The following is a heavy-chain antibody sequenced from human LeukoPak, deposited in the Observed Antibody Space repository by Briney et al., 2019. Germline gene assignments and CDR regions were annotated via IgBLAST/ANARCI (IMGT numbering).Heavy chain of an antibody. D-gene: IGHD2-2*01. V-gene: IGHV3-11*01. Sequence: GGSLRLSCAASGFTFSDYYMSWIRQAPGKGLEWVSYISSSGSTIYYADSVKGRFTISRDNAKNSLYLQMNSLRAEDTAVYYCARVHCSSTSCYDILFDYWGQGTLVTVSS. CDR2: ISSSGSTI. CDR3: ARVHCSSTSCYDILFDY. J-gene: IGHJ4*02. CDR1: GFTFSDYY.